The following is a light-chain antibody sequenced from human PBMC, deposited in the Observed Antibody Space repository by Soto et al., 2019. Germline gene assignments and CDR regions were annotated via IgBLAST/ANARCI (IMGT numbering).Light chain of an antibody. Sequence: ETVMTQSPVTLSVSPGEGATLSCRASQTINNNLAWYQQKPGQAPRLLIYGASRRATGVPARFSGSGSGTEFTLTISSLQSEDFAVYYCLHYNNGPRFGPGTK. CDR2: GAS. CDR1: QTINNN. CDR3: LHYNNGPR. V-gene: IGKV3-15*01. J-gene: IGKJ1*01.